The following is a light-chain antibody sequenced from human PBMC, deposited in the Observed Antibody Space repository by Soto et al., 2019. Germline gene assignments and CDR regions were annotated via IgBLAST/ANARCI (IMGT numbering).Light chain of an antibody. CDR3: QQSYTTPWT. CDR1: QSISSY. CDR2: GAF. Sequence: DIQMTQSPSSLSASVGDRVTITCRASQSISSYLNWYQQRPGKAPKLLIYGAFSLQSGVPSRFRGTGSGTDFTLTISSLQPEDFATYYGQQSYTTPWTFGQGTKVEIK. V-gene: IGKV1-39*01. J-gene: IGKJ1*01.